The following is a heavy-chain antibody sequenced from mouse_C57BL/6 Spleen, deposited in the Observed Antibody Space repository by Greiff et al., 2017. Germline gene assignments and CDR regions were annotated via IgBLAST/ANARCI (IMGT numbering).Heavy chain of an antibody. J-gene: IGHJ3*01. V-gene: IGHV5-4*01. Sequence: EVHLVESGGGLVKPGGSLKLSCAASGFTFSSYAMSWVRQTPDNVKGRFTISRDNAKNNLYLQMSHLKSEDTAMYYCARDQIYYGNSWFAYWGQGTLVTVSA. D-gene: IGHD2-1*01. CDR1: GFTFSSYA. CDR3: ARDQIYYGNSWFAY.